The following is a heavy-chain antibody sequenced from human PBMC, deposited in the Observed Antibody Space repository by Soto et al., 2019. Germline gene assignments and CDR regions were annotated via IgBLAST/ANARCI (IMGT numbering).Heavy chain of an antibody. Sequence: PSETLSLTCTVSGGSISSYYWSWIRQPPGKGLEWIGYIYYSGSTNYNPSLKSRVTISVDTSKNQFSLKLSSVSAADTAVYYCARVEKVNQLPDIWGQGTMVTVSS. CDR3: ARVEKVNQLPDI. V-gene: IGHV4-59*01. D-gene: IGHD2-2*01. J-gene: IGHJ3*02. CDR2: IYYSGST. CDR1: GGSISSYY.